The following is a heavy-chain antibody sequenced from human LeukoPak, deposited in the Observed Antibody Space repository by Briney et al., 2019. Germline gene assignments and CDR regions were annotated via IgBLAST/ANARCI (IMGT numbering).Heavy chain of an antibody. CDR1: GGSISSYY. D-gene: IGHD3-9*01. CDR3: ARGTTGLRYFDWLPYYFDY. CDR2: IYYSGST. V-gene: IGHV4-59*01. Sequence: SETLSLTCTVSGGSISSYYWSWIRQPPGKGLEWIGYIYYSGSTNYNPSLKSRVTILVDTSKNQFSLKLSSVTAADTAVYYCARGTTGLRYFDWLPYYFDYWGQGTLVTVSS. J-gene: IGHJ4*02.